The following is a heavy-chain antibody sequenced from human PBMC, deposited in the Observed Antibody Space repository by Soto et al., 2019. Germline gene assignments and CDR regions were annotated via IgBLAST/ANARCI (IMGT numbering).Heavy chain of an antibody. Sequence: GGSLSLSCEASGFTFSGFDMHWVRQPTGKGLEWVSTIGTAGDTYYAVSEKGRFTISRDNAKNSLSLQMNSLRAGDTAVYFCARGQEVGAHFFDSWGQGTQVTVSS. J-gene: IGHJ4*02. D-gene: IGHD2-15*01. CDR1: GFTFSGFD. CDR3: ARGQEVGAHFFDS. V-gene: IGHV3-13*01. CDR2: IGTAGDT.